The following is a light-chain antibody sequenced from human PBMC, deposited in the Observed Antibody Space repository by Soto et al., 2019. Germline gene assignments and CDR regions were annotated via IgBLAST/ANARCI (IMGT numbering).Light chain of an antibody. J-gene: IGLJ1*01. V-gene: IGLV2-14*01. CDR2: EVS. CDR3: SSYSISTAYL. Sequence: QSPLTQPASVSFSPGQSITISCTGTSSDVGGYDYVSWYQLHPGKAPKLMVFEVSNRPSGVSYRFSGSKSGNTASLTISGLQTEDEADYFCSSYSISTAYLFGTGTNVTVL. CDR1: SSDVGGYDY.